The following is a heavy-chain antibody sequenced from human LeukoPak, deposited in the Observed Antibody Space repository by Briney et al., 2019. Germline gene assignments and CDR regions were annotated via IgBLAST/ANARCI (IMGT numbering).Heavy chain of an antibody. CDR1: GYPIGSGYY. CDR2: IYYTGTT. D-gene: IGHD4/OR15-4a*01. CDR3: ARLLHDATWRFNY. Sequence: SETLSLTRTVSGYPIGSGYYWGWIRQPPGKGLEWIGGIYYTGTTYYIPSLQSRVAISVDTSKNRFSLKLTSVTTADTAVYYCARLLHDATWRFNYWGQGTLVTVSS. V-gene: IGHV4-38-2*02. J-gene: IGHJ4*02.